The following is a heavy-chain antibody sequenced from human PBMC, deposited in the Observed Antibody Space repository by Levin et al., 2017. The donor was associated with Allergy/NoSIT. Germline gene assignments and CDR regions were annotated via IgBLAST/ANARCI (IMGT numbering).Heavy chain of an antibody. CDR2: INPNNGGT. J-gene: IGHJ4*02. CDR3: GRGLQSSSSWYGFNDY. Sequence: GESLKISCQASGYTFTGYYMNWVRQAPGQGLEWMGWINPNNGGTNYAQTFQGRVTMTRDTSISTAYLELSSLRSDDTAVYYCGRGLQSSSSWYGFNDYWGQGTLVTVSS. CDR1: GYTFTGYY. V-gene: IGHV1-2*02. D-gene: IGHD6-13*01.